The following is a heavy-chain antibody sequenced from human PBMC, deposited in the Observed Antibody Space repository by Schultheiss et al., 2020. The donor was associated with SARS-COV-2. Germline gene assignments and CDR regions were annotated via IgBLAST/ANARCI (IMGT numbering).Heavy chain of an antibody. J-gene: IGHJ4*02. CDR3: ARLLRMEAAGPDY. D-gene: IGHD2-15*01. Sequence: SETLSLTCTVSGGSISSGYYWGWIRQPPGKGLEWIGEINHSGSTNYNPSLKSRVTISEDTPRNQFSLHLTYMTAADTALYYCARLLRMEAAGPDYWGQGILVTVSS. CDR1: GGSISSGYY. V-gene: IGHV4-38-2*02. CDR2: INHSGST.